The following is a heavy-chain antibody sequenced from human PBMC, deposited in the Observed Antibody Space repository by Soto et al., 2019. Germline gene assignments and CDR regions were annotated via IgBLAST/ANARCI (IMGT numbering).Heavy chain of an antibody. Sequence: DVQLLESGGHLVQPGGSLRLSCAASGFTFSSYAISWVRQPPGKGLEWVSSVSAGGDMPYYPDSVKGRCTISRDNSNIALFLQMNSLRIEDTALYYCARGDRGGSGSPASYYYSGLDVWGQGATVTVS. D-gene: IGHD3-10*01. CDR2: VSAGGDMP. V-gene: IGHV3-23*01. CDR3: ARGDRGGSGSPASYYYSGLDV. CDR1: GFTFSSYA. J-gene: IGHJ6*02.